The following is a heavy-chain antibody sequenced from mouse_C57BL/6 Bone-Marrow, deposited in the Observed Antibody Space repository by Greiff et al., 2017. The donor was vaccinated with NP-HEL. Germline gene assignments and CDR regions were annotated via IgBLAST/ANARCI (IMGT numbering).Heavy chain of an antibody. D-gene: IGHD1-1*01. CDR2: IDPENGDT. CDR3: TTTVAY. J-gene: IGHJ3*01. Sequence: EVHLVESGAELVRPGASVKLSCTASGFNIKDDYMHWVKQRPEQGLEWIGWIDPENGDTEYASKFQGKATITADTSSNTAYLQLSSLTSEDTAVYYCTTTVAYWGQGTLVTVSA. V-gene: IGHV14-4*01. CDR1: GFNIKDDY.